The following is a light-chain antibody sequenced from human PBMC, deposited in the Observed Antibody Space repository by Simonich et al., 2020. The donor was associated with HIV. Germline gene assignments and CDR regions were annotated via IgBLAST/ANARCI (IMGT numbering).Light chain of an antibody. V-gene: IGKV3-15*01. J-gene: IGKJ4*01. Sequence: EIVMTHSPVTLSVSPGERATLSCRARQSVSSNLTWSQPKPGQAPRLLIYGASTRATGIPARFSGSGSGTEFTLIINNMQSEDFAVYFCQQYNTWPTFGEGTKVEIK. CDR3: QQYNTWPT. CDR2: GAS. CDR1: QSVSSN.